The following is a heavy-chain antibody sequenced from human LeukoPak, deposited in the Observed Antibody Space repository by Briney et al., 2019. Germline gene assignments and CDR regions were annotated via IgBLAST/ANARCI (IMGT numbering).Heavy chain of an antibody. Sequence: GGSLRLSCAAPGITFSRNAMNWVRQAPGKGLEWVASISGNGVGTYYADSVKGRFNISRDNSKNTLYLQMNSLRTEDTAVYHCAKDANYFDSGSYLIPFDFWGQGTLVTVSS. CDR1: GITFSRNA. CDR3: AKDANYFDSGSYLIPFDF. J-gene: IGHJ4*02. V-gene: IGHV3-23*01. CDR2: ISGNGVGT. D-gene: IGHD3-22*01.